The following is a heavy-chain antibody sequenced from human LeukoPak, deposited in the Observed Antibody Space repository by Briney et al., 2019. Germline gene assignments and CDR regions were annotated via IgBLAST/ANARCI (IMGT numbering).Heavy chain of an antibody. D-gene: IGHD2-8*01. V-gene: IGHV3-11*01. J-gene: IGHJ4*02. CDR3: ARGPRLHCNNGVCLDNFDH. Sequence: GGSLRLSCAASGFTFSDYFMSWIRQAPGKGLEWVSYISGSGGTIYYADSVNGRFTISRDNAKSSLFLQMRSLRAEDTAVYYCARGPRLHCNNGVCLDNFDHWGQGILVTVSS. CDR2: ISGSGGTI. CDR1: GFTFSDYF.